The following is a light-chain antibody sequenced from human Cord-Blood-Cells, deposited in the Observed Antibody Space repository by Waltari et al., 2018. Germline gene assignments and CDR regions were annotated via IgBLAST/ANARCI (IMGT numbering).Light chain of an antibody. V-gene: IGKV3-20*01. J-gene: IGKJ2*01. CDR3: QQYGSSPYT. Sequence: EIGLTQSPGTLSLSPGERATLSCRASQSVSSSYLAGYQQKPGQAPRRLICGASSRATGIPDRFSGSGSGADFALTISRLEPEDFAVCYCQQYGSSPYTFGQGTKLEIK. CDR2: GAS. CDR1: QSVSSSY.